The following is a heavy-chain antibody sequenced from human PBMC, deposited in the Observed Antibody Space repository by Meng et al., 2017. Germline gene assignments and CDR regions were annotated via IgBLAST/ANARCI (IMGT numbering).Heavy chain of an antibody. CDR1: GYTFTSYA. CDR2: INAGNGNT. CDR3: ATDGQDSSGYYSWYFDL. V-gene: IGHV1-3*01. Sequence: QVQLVQSGAVVKKPGASLKVSCKASGYTFTSYAMHWVRQAPGQRLEWMGWINAGNGNTKYSQKFQGRVTITRDTSASTAYMELSSLRSEDTAVYYCATDGQDSSGYYSWYFDLWGRGTLVTVSS. J-gene: IGHJ2*01. D-gene: IGHD3-22*01.